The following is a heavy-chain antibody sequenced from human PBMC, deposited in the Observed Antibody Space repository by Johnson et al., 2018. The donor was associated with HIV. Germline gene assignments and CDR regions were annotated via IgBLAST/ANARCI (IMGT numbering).Heavy chain of an antibody. Sequence: QVQLVESGGGVVQPGGSLRLSCAASGFTFSSYGMHWVRQAPGKGLEWVAFIRYDGSNKYYADSVKGRFTISRDNSKNTLYLQMNSLRAEDTAVYYCAKYRRTYSSSADAFDIWGQGTMVTVSS. CDR1: GFTFSSYG. V-gene: IGHV3-30*02. CDR2: IRYDGSNK. CDR3: AKYRRTYSSSADAFDI. D-gene: IGHD6-6*01. J-gene: IGHJ3*02.